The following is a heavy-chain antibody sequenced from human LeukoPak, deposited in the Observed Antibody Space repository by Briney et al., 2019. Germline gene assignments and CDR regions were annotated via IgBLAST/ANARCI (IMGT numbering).Heavy chain of an antibody. CDR1: GFTISSXX. J-gene: IGHJ4*02. Sequence: GFTISSXXXXXXXQXPGKXXXXXXXXSSSSSYIYYADSVKGRFTISRDNAKNSLYLQMNSLRAEDTAVYYCAKDMGMHQPSNPHFDYWGQGTLVTVSS. V-gene: IGHV3-21*04. D-gene: IGHD7-27*01. CDR2: XSSSSSYI. CDR3: AKDMGMHQPSNPHFDY.